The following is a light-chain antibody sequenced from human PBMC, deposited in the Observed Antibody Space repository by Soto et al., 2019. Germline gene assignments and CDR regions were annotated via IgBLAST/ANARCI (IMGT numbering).Light chain of an antibody. V-gene: IGKV3-15*01. CDR1: QSVSSS. CDR2: GAS. CDR3: QQCYNLPLT. Sequence: EILMTQSPATLSVSPGERATLSCRASQSVSSSLAWYQQKPGQAPRLLIYGASTRATGVPARFSGSGSGTEFALTISSLQSEDFAVYYCQQCYNLPLTFGGGTKVEIK. J-gene: IGKJ4*01.